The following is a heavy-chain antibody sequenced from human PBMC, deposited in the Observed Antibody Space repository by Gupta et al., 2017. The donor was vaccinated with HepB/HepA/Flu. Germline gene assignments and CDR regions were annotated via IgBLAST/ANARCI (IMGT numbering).Heavy chain of an antibody. Sequence: QVQLVQSGAEVKKPGASVKVSCKASGYTFTSYGISWVRQAPGQGLEWMGWISTYNGNIKYAQNCQGRVTMATDTSTRTAYMEMRSLRDDDTAVYYCARDLIDFWSGYYRVPGDNAWGQGTLVTVSS. V-gene: IGHV1-18*01. CDR3: ARDLIDFWSGYYRVPGDNA. CDR2: ISTYNGNI. J-gene: IGHJ5*02. D-gene: IGHD3-3*01. CDR1: GYTFTSYG.